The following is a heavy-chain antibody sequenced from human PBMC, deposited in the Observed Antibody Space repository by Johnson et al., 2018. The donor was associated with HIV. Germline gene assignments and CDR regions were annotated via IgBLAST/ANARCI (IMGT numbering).Heavy chain of an antibody. Sequence: MLLVESGGSVIRPGGSLRLSCAASGFTFDDYGMSWVRQAPKKGLEWVSGISASGGSAYYADSVKGRFTISRDNSKETVYLQMSSLRAEDTALYYCAKARWHSSRGDALDIWGQGTMVTVSS. CDR3: AKARWHSSRGDALDI. V-gene: IGHV3-23*04. D-gene: IGHD6-13*01. J-gene: IGHJ3*02. CDR2: ISASGGSA. CDR1: GFTFDDYG.